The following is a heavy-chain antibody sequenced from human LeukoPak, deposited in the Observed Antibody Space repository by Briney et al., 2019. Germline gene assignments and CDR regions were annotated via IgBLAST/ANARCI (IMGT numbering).Heavy chain of an antibody. D-gene: IGHD4-17*01. V-gene: IGHV1-69*13. Sequence: SVKVSCKTSGGTFSTYAISWVRQAPGQGLEWMGGIIPIFGPANYALKFQGRVTITADESTSTAYMELSSLRSEDTAVYYCARTPDYGDYGWGVDYWGQGTLVTVSS. CDR2: IIPIFGPA. J-gene: IGHJ4*02. CDR1: GGTFSTYA. CDR3: ARTPDYGDYGWGVDY.